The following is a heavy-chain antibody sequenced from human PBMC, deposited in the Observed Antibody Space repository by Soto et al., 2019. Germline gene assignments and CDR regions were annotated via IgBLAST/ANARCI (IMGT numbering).Heavy chain of an antibody. V-gene: IGHV3-53*01. Sequence: GGSLRLSCAASGFTVGSNYMSWVRQAPGKGLEWVSVIYSGGSTYYADSVKGRFTISRDNSKNTLYLQMNSLRAEDTAVYYCAREKGIAAAGTLHYYYYYGMDVWGQGTTVTVSS. CDR2: IYSGGST. D-gene: IGHD6-13*01. J-gene: IGHJ6*02. CDR3: AREKGIAAAGTLHYYYYYGMDV. CDR1: GFTVGSNY.